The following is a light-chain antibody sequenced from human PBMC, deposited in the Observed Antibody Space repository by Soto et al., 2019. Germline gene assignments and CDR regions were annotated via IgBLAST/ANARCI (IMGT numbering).Light chain of an antibody. CDR3: SSYTSSSTLGV. V-gene: IGLV2-14*01. CDR1: SSDVGGYNY. CDR2: EVS. J-gene: IGLJ1*01. Sequence: QSALTQPASVSGSPGQSITISCTGTSSDVGGYNYVSWYQQHPGKAPKLMIYEVSTRPSGVSNRFSGSKSGNTASLTISGREAEDEADYYCSSYTSSSTLGVFGTGTKVTVL.